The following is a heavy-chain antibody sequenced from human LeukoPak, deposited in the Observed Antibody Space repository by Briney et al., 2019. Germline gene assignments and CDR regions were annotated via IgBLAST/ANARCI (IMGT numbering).Heavy chain of an antibody. J-gene: IGHJ4*02. D-gene: IGHD3-16*02. Sequence: GGSLRLSCTASGFTFGDYAMSWVRQAPGEGLEWVGFIRSKAYGGTTEYAASVKGRFTISRDDSKSIAYLQMNSLKTEDTAVYYCTGDYDYAWGSYRCDYWGQGTLVTVSS. CDR2: IRSKAYGGTT. CDR3: TGDYDYAWGSYRCDY. CDR1: GFTFGDYA. V-gene: IGHV3-49*04.